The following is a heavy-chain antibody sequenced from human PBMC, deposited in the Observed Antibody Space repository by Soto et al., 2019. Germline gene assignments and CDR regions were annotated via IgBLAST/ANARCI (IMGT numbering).Heavy chain of an antibody. Sequence: GGSLRLSCAASGFTFSSYGMHWVRQAPGKGLEWVAVISCDGSNKYYADSVKGRFTISRDNSKNTLYLQMNSLRAEDTAIYYCAGHLRSYSPRSPVDYWGQGTLVTVSS. CDR2: ISCDGSNK. D-gene: IGHD1-26*01. CDR1: GFTFSSYG. V-gene: IGHV3-30*03. CDR3: AGHLRSYSPRSPVDY. J-gene: IGHJ4*02.